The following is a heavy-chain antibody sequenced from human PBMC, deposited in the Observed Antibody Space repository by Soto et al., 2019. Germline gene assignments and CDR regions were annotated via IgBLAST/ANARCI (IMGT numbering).Heavy chain of an antibody. D-gene: IGHD6-6*01. V-gene: IGHV4-31*03. Sequence: SETLSLTGSVSGESISGGGYCWSWIRRLRGKGLGWIGYSCDTEGAYSTPSLKSRVSISMDTSENHFAMRLTSVTAADSAVYYCARASSSSSAADYWGQGLQVTVS. CDR2: SCDTEGA. CDR1: GESISGGGYC. J-gene: IGHJ4*02. CDR3: ARASSSSSAADY.